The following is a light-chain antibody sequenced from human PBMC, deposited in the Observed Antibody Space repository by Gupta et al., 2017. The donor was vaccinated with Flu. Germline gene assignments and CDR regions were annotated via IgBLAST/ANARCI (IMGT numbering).Light chain of an antibody. J-gene: IGLJ3*02. CDR1: SSNIGSNY. CDR3: AACDDSRSGGV. Sequence: ISCSGSSSNIGSNYVYWYQQLPGTAPKLLIYRNNQRPSGVPDRFSGSKSGTSASLAISGLRSEDEADYYCAACDDSRSGGVFGGGTKLTVL. V-gene: IGLV1-47*01. CDR2: RNN.